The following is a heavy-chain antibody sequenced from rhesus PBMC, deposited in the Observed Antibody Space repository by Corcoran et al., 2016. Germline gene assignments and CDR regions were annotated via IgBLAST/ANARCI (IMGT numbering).Heavy chain of an antibody. J-gene: IGHJ4*01. D-gene: IGHD6-31*01. CDR2: IYGSSGTT. CDR1: GYSISSNY. CDR3: ARKDSSGWYYFDY. Sequence: QVQLQESGPGLVKPSETLSLTCAVSGYSISSNYWSWIRQPPGKGLEWLGYIYGSSGTTYYNPSLTSRLTISSATSKNQVSLKLSSVTAADTAGYYCARKDSSGWYYFDYWGQGVLVTVSS. V-gene: IGHV4-147*01.